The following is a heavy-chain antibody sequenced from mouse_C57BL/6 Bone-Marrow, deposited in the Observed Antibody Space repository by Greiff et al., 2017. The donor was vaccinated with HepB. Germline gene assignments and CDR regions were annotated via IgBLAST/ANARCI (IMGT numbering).Heavy chain of an antibody. V-gene: IGHV1-26*01. D-gene: IGHD1-1*01. CDR2: INPNNGGT. J-gene: IGHJ2*01. CDR1: GYTFTDYY. Sequence: VQLQQSGPELVKPGASVKISCKASGYTFTDYYMNWVKQSHGKSLEWIGDINPNNGGTSYNQKFKGKATLTVDKSSSTAYMELRSLTSEDSAVYYCARSGLRYFDYWGQGTTLTVSS. CDR3: ARSGLRYFDY.